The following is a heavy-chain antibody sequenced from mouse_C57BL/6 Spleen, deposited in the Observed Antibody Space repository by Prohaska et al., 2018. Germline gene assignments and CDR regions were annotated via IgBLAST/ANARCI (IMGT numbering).Heavy chain of an antibody. CDR2: INSDSSTI. D-gene: IGHD2-5*01. J-gene: IGHJ1*03. V-gene: IGHV11-2*01. CDR3: IRYSNYWYFDV. Sequence: EVQLLETGGGLVQPGASRGLSCAGSGFPFSRFWMSLVRLTPGTPLEWIGEINSDSSTINYAPSIKDKFTISRDNDKSTLYLQMSNVRSEDTATYFCIRYSNYWYFDVWGTGTTVTVSS. CDR1: GFPFSRFW.